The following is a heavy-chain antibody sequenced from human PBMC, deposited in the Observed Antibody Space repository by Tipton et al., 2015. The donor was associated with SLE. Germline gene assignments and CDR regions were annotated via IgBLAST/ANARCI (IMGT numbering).Heavy chain of an antibody. V-gene: IGHV4-4*07. CDR3: AGGGVATMGGYAFEI. Sequence: TLSLTCTVSGGSISGYYWSWVRQPAGKGLEWIGRIYTSASTIHNTSPKSRVTMSVDTSKNQFSLRLNAVTAADTALYYCAGGGVATMGGYAFEIWGQGTMVTVSS. D-gene: IGHD5-12*01. CDR2: IYTSAST. J-gene: IGHJ3*02. CDR1: GGSISGYY.